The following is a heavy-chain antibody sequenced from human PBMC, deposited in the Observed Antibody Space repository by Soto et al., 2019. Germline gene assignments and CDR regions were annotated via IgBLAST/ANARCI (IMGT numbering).Heavy chain of an antibody. J-gene: IGHJ6*02. CDR2: ISAYNGNT. CDR1: GYTFTSYG. CDR3: ARDLKDTAMVPYYYGMDV. V-gene: IGHV1-18*01. D-gene: IGHD5-18*01. Sequence: ASVKVSCKASGYTFTSYGISWVRQAPGQGLEWMGWISAYNGNTNYAQKLQGRVTMTTDTSTSTAYMELRSLRSDDTAVYYCARDLKDTAMVPYYYGMDVWGQGTTVTVSS.